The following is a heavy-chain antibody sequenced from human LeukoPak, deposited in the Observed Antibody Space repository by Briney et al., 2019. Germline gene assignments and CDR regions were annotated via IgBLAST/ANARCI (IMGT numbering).Heavy chain of an antibody. J-gene: IGHJ2*01. CDR1: GGSISSSSYY. Sequence: PSETLSLTCTVSGGSISSSSYYWGWIRQPPGKGLEWIGSIYYSGSTHYNPSLKSRVTISVDTSKNQLSLKLISVTAADTAVYYCARHGGDLGYCSSSSCYDDWYFDIWGHATLLTVSS. V-gene: IGHV4-39*01. D-gene: IGHD2-2*01. CDR3: ARHGGDLGYCSSSSCYDDWYFDI. CDR2: IYYSGST.